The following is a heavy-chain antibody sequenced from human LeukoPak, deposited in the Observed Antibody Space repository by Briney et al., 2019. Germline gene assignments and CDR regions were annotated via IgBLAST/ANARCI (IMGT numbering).Heavy chain of an antibody. CDR3: VWAVTRPRILGGMDV. J-gene: IGHJ6*02. Sequence: PGGSLRLSCAASGFTFSSYAMSWVRQAPGKGLEWVSAISGSGGSTYYADSVKGRFTISRDNSKNTLYLQMNSLRAEDTAVYYCVWAVTRPRILGGMDVWGQGTTVTVSS. D-gene: IGHD4-17*01. CDR1: GFTFSSYA. V-gene: IGHV3-23*01. CDR2: ISGSGGST.